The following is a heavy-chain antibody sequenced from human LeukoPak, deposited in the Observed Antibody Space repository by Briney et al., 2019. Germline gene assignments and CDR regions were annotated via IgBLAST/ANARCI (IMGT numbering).Heavy chain of an antibody. J-gene: IGHJ4*02. V-gene: IGHV3-23*01. D-gene: IGHD3-10*01. CDR3: AKGSSDYYGSGSYEPENY. CDR2: ISGSGDST. Sequence: PGGSLRLSCAASGFTFSSYAMSWVRQAPGKGLEWVSGISGSGDSTYYADSVRGRFTISRDNSKNTLYLQMNSLRAEDTAVYYCAKGSSDYYGSGSYEPENYWGQGTLVTVSS. CDR1: GFTFSSYA.